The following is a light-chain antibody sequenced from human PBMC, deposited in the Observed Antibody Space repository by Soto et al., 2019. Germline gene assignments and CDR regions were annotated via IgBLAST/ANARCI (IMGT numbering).Light chain of an antibody. V-gene: IGKV3-20*01. Sequence: EIVLTQSPGTLSLSPGERATLSCRASQSVTSDYFAWYQQKPCQAPKLLIYDASSRVTGIPDRFSGSGSGTDFTITISRLEPEDFAVYYCQQYGSSPLTFGGGTNVEIK. CDR2: DAS. CDR1: QSVTSDY. J-gene: IGKJ4*01. CDR3: QQYGSSPLT.